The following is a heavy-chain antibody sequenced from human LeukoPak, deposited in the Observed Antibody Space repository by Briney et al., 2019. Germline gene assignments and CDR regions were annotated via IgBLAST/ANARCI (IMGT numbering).Heavy chain of an antibody. CDR2: ISYDGSNK. Sequence: GGSLRLSCAASGFTFSSYAMHWVRQAPGKGLEWVAVISYDGSNKYYADSVKGRFTISRDNSKNTLYLQMNSLRAEDTAVYYCARDRISLIGYCSGGSCYGLGYWGQGTLVTVSS. D-gene: IGHD2-15*01. CDR1: GFTFSSYA. CDR3: ARDRISLIGYCSGGSCYGLGY. V-gene: IGHV3-30-3*01. J-gene: IGHJ4*02.